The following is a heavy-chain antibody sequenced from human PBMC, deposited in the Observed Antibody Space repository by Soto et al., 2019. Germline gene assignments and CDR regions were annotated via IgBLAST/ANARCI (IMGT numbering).Heavy chain of an antibody. Sequence: GGSLRLSCAASGFTFRSYWMGWVRQVPGKGLEWVANIKQDGSEKNYVDSVKGRFTISRDNAKNSLCLQMNSLRGEDTAVYYCARENYFDYWGQGTQVTVSS. CDR1: GFTFRSYW. CDR3: ARENYFDY. V-gene: IGHV3-7*04. J-gene: IGHJ4*02. CDR2: IKQDGSEK.